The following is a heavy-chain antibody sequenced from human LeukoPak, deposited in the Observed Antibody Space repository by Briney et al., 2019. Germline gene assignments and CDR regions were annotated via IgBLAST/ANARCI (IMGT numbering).Heavy chain of an antibody. D-gene: IGHD6-13*01. CDR1: GFTFSSYG. V-gene: IGHV3-48*04. CDR2: ISSSSSTM. J-gene: IGHJ2*01. Sequence: PGGSLRLSCAASGFTFSSYGMHWVRQAPGKGLEWVSYISSSSSTMYYADSVKGRFTISRDNAKNSLYLQMNSLRAEDTAVYYCASSSSSWYWHFDLWGRGTLVTVSS. CDR3: ASSSSSWYWHFDL.